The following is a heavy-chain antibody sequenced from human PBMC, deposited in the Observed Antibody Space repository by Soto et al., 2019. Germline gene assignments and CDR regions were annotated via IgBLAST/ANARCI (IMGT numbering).Heavy chain of an antibody. D-gene: IGHD3-22*01. J-gene: IGHJ4*02. CDR2: IIPMFATP. Sequence: GDSVKVSCKASGGTFSRYAINWVRQAPGQGLEWMGGIIPMFATPNYAEKFQGRLSITADESTTTVYMQLSSLRSEDTAVYYCARQFDYDSSGHYYAYWGQGTLVTVSS. CDR1: GGTFSRYA. V-gene: IGHV1-69*13. CDR3: ARQFDYDSSGHYYAY.